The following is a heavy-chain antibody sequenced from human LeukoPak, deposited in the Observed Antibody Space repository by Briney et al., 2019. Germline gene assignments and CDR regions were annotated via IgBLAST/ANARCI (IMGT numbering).Heavy chain of an antibody. D-gene: IGHD3-22*01. CDR3: ARESTYYYDSSGYSSPPDY. V-gene: IGHV3-15*01. CDR2: INYKTNGGTA. CDR1: GFTFNNAW. Sequence: PGGSLRLSCAVSGFTFNNAWMSWVRQAPGKGLEWVGRINYKTNGGTADYAAPVKGRFTISRDNSKNTLYLQMNSLRAEGTAVYYCARESTYYYDSSGYSSPPDYWGQGTLVTVSS. J-gene: IGHJ4*02.